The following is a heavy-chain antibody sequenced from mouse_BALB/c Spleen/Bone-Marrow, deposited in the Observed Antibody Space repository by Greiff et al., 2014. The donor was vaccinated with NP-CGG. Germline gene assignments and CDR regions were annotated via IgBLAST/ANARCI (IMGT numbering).Heavy chain of an antibody. D-gene: IGHD2-4*01. CDR2: INPYNDVT. Sequence: EVQLQQSGPELVKPGASVKMSCKASGYTFTSNIINWVKQKPGQGLEWIGYINPYNDVTKYNEKLRGKATLTSDMSSNTAYMELSSLTSEDSAVYYCAKAAYYDHDGRAMDYWGQGTSVIVSS. J-gene: IGHJ4*01. V-gene: IGHV1-14*01. CDR1: GYTFTSNI. CDR3: AKAAYYDHDGRAMDY.